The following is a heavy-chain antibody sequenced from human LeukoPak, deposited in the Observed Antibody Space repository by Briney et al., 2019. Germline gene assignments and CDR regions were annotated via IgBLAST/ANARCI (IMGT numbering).Heavy chain of an antibody. CDR1: GFTLNTYS. CDR3: ARAYSGYDSGYTH. V-gene: IGHV3-21*01. Sequence: GGSLRLSCAASGFTLNTYSMNWVRQAPGKGLEWVLYISYSSSYIHYADSVKGRFTISRDNAKNSLYLQMNSLRAEDTAVYYCARAYSGYDSGYTHWGQGTLVTVSS. D-gene: IGHD5-12*01. J-gene: IGHJ4*02. CDR2: ISYSSSYI.